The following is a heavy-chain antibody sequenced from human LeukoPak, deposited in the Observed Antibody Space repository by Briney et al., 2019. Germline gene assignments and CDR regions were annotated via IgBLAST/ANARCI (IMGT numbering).Heavy chain of an antibody. J-gene: IGHJ5*02. CDR1: GGSISNYY. D-gene: IGHD2-15*01. CDR3: ARVGGCSGGSCYDGGGWFDP. V-gene: IGHV4-59*01. CDR2: IFYSGST. Sequence: SETLSLTCTVSGGSISNYYWSWIRQPPGKGLEWIGYIFYSGSTNYNPSLKSRVTISVDTSKNQFSLKLSSVTAADTAVYYCARVGGCSGGSCYDGGGWFDPWGQGTLVTVSS.